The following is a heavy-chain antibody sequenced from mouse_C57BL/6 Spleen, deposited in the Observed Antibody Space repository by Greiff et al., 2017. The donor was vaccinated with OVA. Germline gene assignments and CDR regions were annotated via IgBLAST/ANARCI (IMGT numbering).Heavy chain of an antibody. D-gene: IGHD4-1*01. J-gene: IGHJ4*01. V-gene: IGHV1-69*01. Sequence: QVQLQQPGAELVMPGASVKLSCKASGYTFTSYWMHWVKQRPGQGLEWIGEIDPSDSYTNYNQKFKGKSTLTVDKSSSTAYMQLSSLTSEDSAVYYCARMGELGRYAMDYWGQGTSVTVSS. CDR2: IDPSDSYT. CDR3: ARMGELGRYAMDY. CDR1: GYTFTSYW.